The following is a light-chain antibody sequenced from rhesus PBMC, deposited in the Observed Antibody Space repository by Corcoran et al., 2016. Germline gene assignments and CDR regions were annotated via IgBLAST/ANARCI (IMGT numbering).Light chain of an antibody. J-gene: IGKJ4*01. CDR2: SES. Sequence: DIQMTQSPSPHSAPVGDRVTSPCLSSQAITKYFTWYQQKQGEAPKPRIYSESSLETGVQSRFSGSRSWTEYSLTISGLQPEDIATYCCQQYNNSPLTFGGGTKVEIK. CDR1: QAITKY. CDR3: QQYNNSPLT. V-gene: IGKV1-66*01.